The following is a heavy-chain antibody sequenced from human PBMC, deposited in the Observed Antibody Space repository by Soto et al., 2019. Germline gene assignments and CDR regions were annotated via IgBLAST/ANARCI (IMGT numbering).Heavy chain of an antibody. CDR3: ARDLRSSSRSSYFDY. CDR1: GGTFSSYA. D-gene: IGHD6-6*01. J-gene: IGHJ4*02. Sequence: GASVKVSCKASGGTFSSYAISWVRQAPGQGLEWMGGIIPIFGTANYAQKFQGRVTITADESTSTAYMELSSLRSEDTAVYYCARDLRSSSRSSYFDYWGQGTLVTVSS. CDR2: IIPIFGTA. V-gene: IGHV1-69*13.